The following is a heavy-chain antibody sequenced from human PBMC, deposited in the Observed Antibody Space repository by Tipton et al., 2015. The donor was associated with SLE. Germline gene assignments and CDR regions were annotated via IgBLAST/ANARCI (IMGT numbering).Heavy chain of an antibody. CDR2: IYSSGST. D-gene: IGHD3-22*01. Sequence: TLSLTCTVSGGSISSNNFFWSWLRQHPGKGLEWIGYIYSSGSTTYTPSLKSRIAISVDTTTMKFSLRLTSVTAADTAVYYCGGGNYFDCYMDVWGKGTTVNVPS. CDR1: GGSISSNNFF. J-gene: IGHJ6*03. CDR3: GGGNYFDCYMDV. V-gene: IGHV4-61*05.